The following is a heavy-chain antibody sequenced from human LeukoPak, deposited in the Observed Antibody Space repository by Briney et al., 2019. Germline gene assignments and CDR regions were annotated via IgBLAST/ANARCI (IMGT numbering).Heavy chain of an antibody. CDR3: AREGDSYYDILTGYYRY. J-gene: IGHJ4*02. Sequence: GGSLRLSCVASGFTFSSYGMHWVRQAPGKGLEWVAVIWYDGSNKYYADSVKGRFTISRDNSKNTLYLQMNSLRADDTAVYYCAREGDSYYDILTGYYRYWGQGTLVTVSS. CDR2: IWYDGSNK. V-gene: IGHV3-33*01. CDR1: GFTFSSYG. D-gene: IGHD3-9*01.